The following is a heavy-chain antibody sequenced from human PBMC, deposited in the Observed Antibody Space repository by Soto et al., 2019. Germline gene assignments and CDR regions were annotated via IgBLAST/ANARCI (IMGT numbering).Heavy chain of an antibody. J-gene: IGHJ4*02. Sequence: EVHLVESGGGLVKPGWSLRLSCAASGFTFSNAWMRWVRQAPGKGLEWVGRMKSKTDGGTTDYAAPVKGRFTISRDDSKNTLYLQMNSLKTVDTAVYYCTTAVYDLWSGYVPEFDYWGQGTMFTVSS. CDR2: MKSKTDGGTT. CDR1: GFTFSNAW. V-gene: IGHV3-15*01. D-gene: IGHD3-3*01. CDR3: TTAVYDLWSGYVPEFDY.